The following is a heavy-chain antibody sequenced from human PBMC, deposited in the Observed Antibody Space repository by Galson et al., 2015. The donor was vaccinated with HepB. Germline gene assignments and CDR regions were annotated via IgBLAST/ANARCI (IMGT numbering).Heavy chain of an antibody. CDR2: IYPGDSDT. D-gene: IGHD3-3*01. CDR3: ARHGTYYGFWSGSRNWFDP. V-gene: IGHV5-51*01. Sequence: QSGAEVKKPGESLKISCKGSGYSFTSYWIGWVRQMPGKGLEWMGIIYPGDSDTRYSPSFQGQVTISADKSISTAYLQWSSLKASDTAMYYCARHGTYYGFWSGSRNWFDPWGQGTLVTVSS. J-gene: IGHJ5*02. CDR1: GYSFTSYW.